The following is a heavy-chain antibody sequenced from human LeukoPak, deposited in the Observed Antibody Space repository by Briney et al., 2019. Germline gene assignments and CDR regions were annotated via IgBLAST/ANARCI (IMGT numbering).Heavy chain of an antibody. J-gene: IGHJ5*02. CDR3: ARVGYSYGLEANWFDP. Sequence: ASVKVSCKASGGTFSSYAISWVRQAPGQGLEWMGGIIPIFGTANYAQKFQGRVTITADESTSTAYVELSSLRSEDTAVYYCARVGYSYGLEANWFDPWGQGTLVTVSS. V-gene: IGHV1-69*13. CDR2: IIPIFGTA. CDR1: GGTFSSYA. D-gene: IGHD5-18*01.